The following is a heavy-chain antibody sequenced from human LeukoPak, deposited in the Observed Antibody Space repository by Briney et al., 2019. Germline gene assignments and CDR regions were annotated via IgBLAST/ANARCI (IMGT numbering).Heavy chain of an antibody. D-gene: IGHD2-15*01. CDR2: ISSSGSNT. Sequence: GGSLRLSCAASGFSFRDYYMTWIRQAPGKGLEWVSYISSSGSNTYYADSVKGRFTISRDNSKNTLYLQMNSLRAEDTARYYCAKQKGYCSGGSCYYSDYWGQGTLVTVSS. V-gene: IGHV3-11*01. CDR3: AKQKGYCSGGSCYYSDY. J-gene: IGHJ4*02. CDR1: GFSFRDYY.